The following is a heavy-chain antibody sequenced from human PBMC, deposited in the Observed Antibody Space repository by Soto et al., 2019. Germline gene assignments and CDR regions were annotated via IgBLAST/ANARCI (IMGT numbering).Heavy chain of an antibody. J-gene: IGHJ6*03. Sequence: GGSLRLSCAASGFTFDDYGMSWVRQAPGKGLEWVSGINWNGGSTGYADSVKGRFTISRDNAKNSLYLQMNSLRAEDTALYHCVRSGSYQSGYYMDVWGKGTTVTVSS. V-gene: IGHV3-20*01. CDR3: VRSGSYQSGYYMDV. D-gene: IGHD3-10*01. CDR1: GFTFDDYG. CDR2: INWNGGST.